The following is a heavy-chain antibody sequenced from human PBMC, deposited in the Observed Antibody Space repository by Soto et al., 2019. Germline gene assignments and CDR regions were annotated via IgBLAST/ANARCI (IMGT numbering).Heavy chain of an antibody. V-gene: IGHV4-34*01. D-gene: IGHD5-12*01. J-gene: IGHJ6*02. CDR3: ARDLRGYERAYYYYYGMAV. Sequence: SETLSLTCAVFGGSFSGYYWSWIRQPPGKGLEWIGEINHSGSTNYNPSLKSRVTISVDTSKNQFSLKLSSVTAADTAVYYCARDLRGYERAYYYYYGMAVWGQGTTVTVSS. CDR1: GGSFSGYY. CDR2: INHSGST.